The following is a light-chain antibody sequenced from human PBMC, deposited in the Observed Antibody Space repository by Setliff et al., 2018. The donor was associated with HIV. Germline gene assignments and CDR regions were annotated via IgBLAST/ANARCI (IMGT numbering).Light chain of an antibody. CDR3: QQYFSNPYT. Sequence: DIVMTQSPDSLAVSLGERATINCKSTQSVLYSSNNKNYLAWYQQKPGQPPKLLIYWASTRTSGVPDRFSGSVSGTDFTLTISSLQAEDVAVYYCQQYFSNPYTFGQGAKVDIK. CDR1: QSVLYSSNNKNY. V-gene: IGKV4-1*01. CDR2: WAS. J-gene: IGKJ2*01.